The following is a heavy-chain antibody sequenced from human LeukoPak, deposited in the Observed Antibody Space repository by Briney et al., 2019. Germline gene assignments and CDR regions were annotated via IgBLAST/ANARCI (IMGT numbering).Heavy chain of an antibody. CDR1: GGSISSGDYY. Sequence: SETLSLTCTVSGGSISSGDYYWSWIRQPPGKGLEWIGYIYYSGSTSYNPSLKSRVTISVDTSKNQFSLKLSSVTAADTAVYYCARAKPASYYDFWSGYSIDAFDIWGQGTMVTVSS. J-gene: IGHJ3*02. V-gene: IGHV4-30-4*01. D-gene: IGHD3-3*01. CDR3: ARAKPASYYDFWSGYSIDAFDI. CDR2: IYYSGST.